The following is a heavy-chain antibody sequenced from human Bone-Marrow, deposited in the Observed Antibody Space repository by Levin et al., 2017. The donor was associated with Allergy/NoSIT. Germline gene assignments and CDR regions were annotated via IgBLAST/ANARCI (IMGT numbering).Heavy chain of an antibody. V-gene: IGHV4-39*07. CDR1: GGSISSSSYY. CDR2: IYYSGST. Sequence: PSETLSLTCTVSGGSISSSSYYWGWIRQPPGTGLEWIGSIYYSGSTYYNPSLKSRVTISVDTSKNQFSLKLSSVTAADTAVYYCARYPRGGSWPDAEYFQHWGQGTLVTVSS. CDR3: ARYPRGGSWPDAEYFQH. J-gene: IGHJ1*01. D-gene: IGHD2-15*01.